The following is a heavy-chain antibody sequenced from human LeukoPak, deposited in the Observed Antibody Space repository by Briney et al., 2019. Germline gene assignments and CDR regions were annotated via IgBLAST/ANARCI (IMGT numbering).Heavy chain of an antibody. V-gene: IGHV3-30*02. CDR1: GFTFSSYG. CDR3: ARYIPPRTGWFDP. J-gene: IGHJ5*02. CDR2: IRYDGSNK. Sequence: PGGSLRLSCAASGFTFSSYGMHWVRQAPGKGLEWVAFIRYDGSNKYYADSVKGRFTISRDNSKNTLYLQMNSLRAEDTAVYYCARYIPPRTGWFDPWGQGTLVTVSS. D-gene: IGHD3/OR15-3a*01.